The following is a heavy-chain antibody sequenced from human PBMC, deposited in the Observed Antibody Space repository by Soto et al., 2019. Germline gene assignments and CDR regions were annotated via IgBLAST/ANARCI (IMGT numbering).Heavy chain of an antibody. CDR2: SNSDGSVS. Sequence: EVQLVESGGGLVQPGGSLRLSCAASGFTFSNYWMYWVRQAQGKGLEWVSRSNSDGSVSSYADSVKGRLTISRDNVKNTLYLQMDSLRAEDTAVYYCARGDCVGGTCYSLAGSFYYYMDVWGKGTTVTVFS. V-gene: IGHV3-74*02. CDR3: ARGDCVGGTCYSLAGSFYYYMDV. CDR1: GFTFSNYW. D-gene: IGHD2-15*01. J-gene: IGHJ6*03.